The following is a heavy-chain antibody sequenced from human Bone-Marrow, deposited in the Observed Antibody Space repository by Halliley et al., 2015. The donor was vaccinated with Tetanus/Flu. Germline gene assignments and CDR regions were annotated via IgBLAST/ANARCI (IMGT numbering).Heavy chain of an antibody. V-gene: IGHV3-23*01. CDR3: AKALYGGNY. J-gene: IGHJ4*02. Sequence: EWVSGISGSGGTTNYADSVKGRFSISRDNSKNTLYLQMDGLRAEDTAIYYCAKALYGGNYWGQGTLVTVSS. CDR2: ISGSGGTT. D-gene: IGHD3-16*01.